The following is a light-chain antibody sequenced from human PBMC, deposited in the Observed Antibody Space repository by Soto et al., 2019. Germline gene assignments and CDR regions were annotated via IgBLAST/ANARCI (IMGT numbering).Light chain of an antibody. Sequence: PGDRATLSCRASQTVSGNYLAWYHQKPGQAPRLLIHSASSRATGIPDRFSGGGSGTDFTLSISKVEPEDFAVYYCQQYGRPPRATFGQGTRLEIK. CDR1: QTVSGNY. CDR3: QQYGRPPRAT. V-gene: IGKV3-20*01. CDR2: SAS. J-gene: IGKJ5*01.